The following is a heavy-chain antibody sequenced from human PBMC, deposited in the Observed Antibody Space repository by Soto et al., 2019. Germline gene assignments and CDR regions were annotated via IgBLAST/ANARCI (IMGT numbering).Heavy chain of an antibody. V-gene: IGHV1-2*04. J-gene: IGHJ6*02. CDR1: GYTFTGCY. D-gene: IGHD3-9*01. CDR3: ARGILTGYYILSEHYYGMDV. CDR2: INPNSGGT. Sequence: GASVKVSCKASGYTFTGCYMHWVRQAPGQGLEWMGWINPNSGGTNYAQKFQGWVTMTRDTSISTAYMELSRLRSDDTAVYYCARGILTGYYILSEHYYGMDVWGQGTTVTVSS.